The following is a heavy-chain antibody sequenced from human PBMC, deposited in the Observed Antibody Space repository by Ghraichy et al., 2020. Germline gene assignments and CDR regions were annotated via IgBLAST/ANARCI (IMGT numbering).Heavy chain of an antibody. CDR3: ADPPNF. V-gene: IGHV3-23*05. Sequence: GWSLRLSCAASGFMFDKYDMSWVRQTPGRGLEWVSTIHNGIKTYYADSVEGRFTVSRDNSKNMLYLQMNSLRAEDTAVYYCADPPNFWGQGTLVTVSS. CDR2: IHNGIKT. J-gene: IGHJ4*02. CDR1: GFMFDKYD.